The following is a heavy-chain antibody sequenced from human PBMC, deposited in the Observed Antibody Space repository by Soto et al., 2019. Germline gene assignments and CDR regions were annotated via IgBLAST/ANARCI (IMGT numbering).Heavy chain of an antibody. V-gene: IGHV4-39*01. CDR2: IYYSGST. J-gene: IGHJ5*02. Sequence: SETLSLTCTVSGGSISSSSYYWGWIRQPPGKGLEWIGSIYYSGSTYYNPSLKSRVTISVDTSKNQFSLKLSSVTAADTAVYYCARHLLPSLGAVAGTGPPHTPWFDPWGQGTLVTVSS. D-gene: IGHD6-19*01. CDR3: ARHLLPSLGAVAGTGPPHTPWFDP. CDR1: GGSISSSSYY.